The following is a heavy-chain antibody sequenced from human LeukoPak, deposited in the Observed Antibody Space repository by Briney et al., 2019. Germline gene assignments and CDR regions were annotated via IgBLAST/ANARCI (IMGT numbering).Heavy chain of an antibody. D-gene: IGHD2-15*01. CDR3: ARTVVVVAATQYFQH. CDR1: GGSFSGYY. Sequence: SETLSLTCAVYGGSFSGYYWSWIRQPPGKGLEWIGEINHSGSTNYNPSLKSRVTISVDTSKNQFSLKLSSVTAADTAVYYCARTVVVVAATQYFQHWGQGTLVTVSS. J-gene: IGHJ1*01. V-gene: IGHV4-34*01. CDR2: INHSGST.